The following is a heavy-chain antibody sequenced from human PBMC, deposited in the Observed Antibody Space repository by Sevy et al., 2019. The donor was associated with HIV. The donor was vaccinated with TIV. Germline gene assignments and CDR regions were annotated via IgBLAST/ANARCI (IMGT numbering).Heavy chain of an antibody. CDR3: ARDQHDYAGNVRTGWFDP. CDR2: IIYDGSKK. Sequence: GGSLRLSCAASGFTFSSYAMHWVRQAPGKGLEWVADIIYDGSKKYYADSMKGRLTISRDNSKNTLYLQMNSLRAEDTAVYYCARDQHDYAGNVRTGWFDPWGQGTLVTVSS. J-gene: IGHJ5*02. V-gene: IGHV3-30-3*01. D-gene: IGHD4-17*01. CDR1: GFTFSSYA.